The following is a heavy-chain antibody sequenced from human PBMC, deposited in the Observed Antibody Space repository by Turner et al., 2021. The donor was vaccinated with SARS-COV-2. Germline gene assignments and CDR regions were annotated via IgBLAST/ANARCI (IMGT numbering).Heavy chain of an antibody. CDR3: ARSENWNYVDFDY. D-gene: IGHD1-7*01. Sequence: VQLVQSVAAVLKPGSSVNVSCPASGGTFSSYAISWVRQAPGQGLEWMGRIIPIFGTENYAQQYQGRVTITADEYTSTDYMELSSMRDEDTVVYCCARSENWNYVDFDYWGQGTMVTVSS. CDR2: IIPIFGTE. CDR1: GGTFSSYA. J-gene: IGHJ4*02. V-gene: IGHV1-69*18.